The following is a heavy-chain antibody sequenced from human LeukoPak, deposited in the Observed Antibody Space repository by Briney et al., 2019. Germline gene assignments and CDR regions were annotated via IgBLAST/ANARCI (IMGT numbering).Heavy chain of an antibody. Sequence: PGGSLRLSCAASGFTFSSYAMSWVRQAPGKGLEWVSGISGSGGSTSYADSVKGRFTISRDNSKNTLFLQMSSLRVEDTAVYYCAKSLTDIVATIRSGADYWGQGTLVFVSS. CDR1: GFTFSSYA. J-gene: IGHJ4*02. CDR3: AKSLTDIVATIRSGADY. V-gene: IGHV3-23*01. CDR2: ISGSGGST. D-gene: IGHD5-12*01.